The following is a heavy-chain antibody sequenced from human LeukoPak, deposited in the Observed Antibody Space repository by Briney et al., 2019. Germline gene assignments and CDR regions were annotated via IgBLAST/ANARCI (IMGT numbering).Heavy chain of an antibody. CDR3: ARVRYYDSSGYSPWYFDY. J-gene: IGHJ4*02. CDR1: GGSISSYY. Sequence: SETLSLTCTVSGGSISSYYWSWIRQPPGKGLEWIGYIYYSRSTNYNPSLKSRVTISVDTSKNQFSLKLSSVTAADTAVYYCARVRYYDSSGYSPWYFDYWGQGTLVTVSS. D-gene: IGHD3-22*01. V-gene: IGHV4-59*01. CDR2: IYYSRST.